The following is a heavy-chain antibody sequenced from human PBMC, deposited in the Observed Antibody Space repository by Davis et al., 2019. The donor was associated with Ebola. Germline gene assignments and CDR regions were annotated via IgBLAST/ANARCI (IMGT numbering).Heavy chain of an antibody. CDR1: GFSFSDYY. J-gene: IGHJ2*01. CDR2: ISSSGTTI. CDR3: ARDSQDYGDYMAWYFDL. Sequence: GESLKISCTASGFSFSDYYMSWIRQTPGKGLEWVSYISSSGTTIHYADSAKGRFTISRDNANNSVYLQMNSLRAEDTALYYCARDSQDYGDYMAWYFDLWGRGTLVTVSS. V-gene: IGHV3-11*04. D-gene: IGHD4-17*01.